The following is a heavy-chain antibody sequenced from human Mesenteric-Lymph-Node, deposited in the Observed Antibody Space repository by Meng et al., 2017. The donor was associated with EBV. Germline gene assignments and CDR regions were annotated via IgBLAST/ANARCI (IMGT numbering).Heavy chain of an antibody. CDR2: ISTSGGST. J-gene: IGHJ4*02. Sequence: LLGSGGGWVQPGWSLILSCAASGFTFSSYVMNWVRQAPGKGLEWVSAISTSGGSTYYADSVKGRFTISRDNSKNTLYLQMNSLRAEDTAVYYCAKDNSGWGRFDYWGQGTLVTVSS. CDR1: GFTFSSYV. D-gene: IGHD6-19*01. CDR3: AKDNSGWGRFDY. V-gene: IGHV3-23*01.